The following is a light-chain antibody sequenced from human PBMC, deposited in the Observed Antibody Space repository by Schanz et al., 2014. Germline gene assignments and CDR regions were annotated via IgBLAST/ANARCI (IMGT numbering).Light chain of an antibody. Sequence: QSALTQPASVSGSPGQSITISCTGTSSDIGAYNYVSWYQQHPGKAPKLILYEVSARPSGISIRFSGSKSGNTASLLISGLQSDDEADYYCCSFTSRSTWVFGVGTKLTVL. J-gene: IGLJ3*02. CDR2: EVS. V-gene: IGLV2-14*03. CDR3: CSFTSRSTWV. CDR1: SSDIGAYNY.